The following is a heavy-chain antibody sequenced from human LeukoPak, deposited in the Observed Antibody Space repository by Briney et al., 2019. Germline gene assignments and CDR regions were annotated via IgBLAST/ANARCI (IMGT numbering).Heavy chain of an antibody. CDR3: ARDRNTIFGVVIPFDY. CDR2: IIPIFGTA. D-gene: IGHD3-3*01. J-gene: IGHJ4*02. V-gene: IGHV1-69*15. CDR1: GGTFSSYA. Sequence: SVKVSCKASGGTFSSYAISWVRQAPGQGLEWMGRIIPIFGTANYAQKFQGRVTITADESTSTAYMELSSLRSEDTAVYYCARDRNTIFGVVIPFDYWGQGTLVTVSS.